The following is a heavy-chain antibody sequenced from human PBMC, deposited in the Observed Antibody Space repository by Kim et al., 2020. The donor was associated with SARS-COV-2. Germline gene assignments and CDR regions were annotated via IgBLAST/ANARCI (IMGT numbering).Heavy chain of an antibody. CDR2: ISYDGSNK. CDR1: GFTFSSYG. D-gene: IGHD3-16*01. Sequence: GGSLRLSCAASGFTFSSYGMHWVRQAPGKGLEWVAVISYDGSNKYYADSVKGRFTISRDNSKNTLYLQMNSLRAEDTAVYYCAKFGRADAFDIWGQGTMVTVSS. V-gene: IGHV3-30*18. J-gene: IGHJ3*02. CDR3: AKFGRADAFDI.